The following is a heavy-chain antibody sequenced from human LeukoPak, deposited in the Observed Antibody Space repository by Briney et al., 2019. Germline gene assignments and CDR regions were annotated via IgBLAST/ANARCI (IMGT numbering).Heavy chain of an antibody. V-gene: IGHV1-18*04. J-gene: IGHJ4*02. Sequence: ASVKVSCKASGYTFTGYYMHWVRQAPGQGLEWMGWISAYNGNTNYAQKLQGRVTMTTDTSTSTAYMELRSLRSDDTAVYYCARDGAYGSGSYYTAANDYWGQGTLVTVSS. CDR1: GYTFTGYY. CDR3: ARDGAYGSGSYYTAANDY. D-gene: IGHD3-10*01. CDR2: ISAYNGNT.